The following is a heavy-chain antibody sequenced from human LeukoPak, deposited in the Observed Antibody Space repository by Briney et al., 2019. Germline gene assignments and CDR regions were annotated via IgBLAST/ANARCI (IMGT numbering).Heavy chain of an antibody. CDR2: IITYNGNT. J-gene: IGHJ6*03. CDR3: AKTTVTSEEYFYYYMDV. V-gene: IGHV1-18*01. CDR1: GYTFTSYG. Sequence: ASVKVSCKTSGYTFTSYGLSWVRQAPGQGLEWMGCIITYNGNTYYSQKLQGRVTMTTDTSTSTAYMELRSLRSDDTAVYYCAKTTVTSEEYFYYYMDVWGKGTTVTVSS. D-gene: IGHD4-17*01.